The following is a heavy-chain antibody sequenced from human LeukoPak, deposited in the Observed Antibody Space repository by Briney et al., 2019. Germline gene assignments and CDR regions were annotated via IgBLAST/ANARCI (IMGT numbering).Heavy chain of an antibody. Sequence: GSVKVSCKASGYTFTGYYMHWVQQAPGQGLEWMGWINPNSGGTNYAQKFQGRVTMTRNTSISTAYMELSSLRSEDTAVYYCARGKDGSGSYYTPDYYYYGMDVWGQGTTVTVSS. CDR1: GYTFTGYY. CDR3: ARGKDGSGSYYTPDYYYYGMDV. D-gene: IGHD3-10*01. J-gene: IGHJ6*02. CDR2: INPNSGGT. V-gene: IGHV1-2*02.